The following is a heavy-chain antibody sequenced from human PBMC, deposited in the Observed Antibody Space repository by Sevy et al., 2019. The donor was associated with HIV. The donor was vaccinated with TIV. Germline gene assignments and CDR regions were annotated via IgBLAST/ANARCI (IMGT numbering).Heavy chain of an antibody. CDR1: GGSFSGYY. CDR2: INHSGST. CDR3: ARYRVAGNFDY. J-gene: IGHJ4*01. D-gene: IGHD6-19*01. Sequence: SETLSLTCAVYGGSFSGYYWSWIRQPPGKGLEWIGEINHSGSTNYNPSLKSRVTISVDTSKIQFSLKLSSVTAADTAVYYCARYRVAGNFDYWGQEPWSPSPQ. V-gene: IGHV4-34*01.